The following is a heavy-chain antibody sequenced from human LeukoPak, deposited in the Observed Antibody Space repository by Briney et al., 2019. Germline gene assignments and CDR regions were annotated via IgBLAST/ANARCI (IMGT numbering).Heavy chain of an antibody. D-gene: IGHD6-13*01. CDR1: GYTFTGYY. CDR3: AKVRGRIAAAGAFDY. CDR2: INPNSGGT. Sequence: ASVKVSCKASGYTFTGYYMHWVRQAPGQGLGWMGWINPNSGGTNYAQKFQGRVTMTRDTSISTAYMELSRLRSDDTAVYYCAKVRGRIAAAGAFDYWGQGTLVTVSS. V-gene: IGHV1-2*02. J-gene: IGHJ4*02.